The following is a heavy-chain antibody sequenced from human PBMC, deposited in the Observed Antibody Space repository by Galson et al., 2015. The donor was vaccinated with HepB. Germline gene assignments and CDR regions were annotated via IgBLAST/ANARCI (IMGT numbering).Heavy chain of an antibody. J-gene: IGHJ4*02. V-gene: IGHV1-3*01. CDR2: INAGNGNT. CDR3: ARVDIVVVPAAWGGHYFDY. D-gene: IGHD2-2*03. Sequence: SVKVSCKASGYTFTSYAMHWVRQAPGQRLEWMGWINAGNGNTKYSQKFQGRVTITRDTSASTAYMELSSLRSEDTAVYYCARVDIVVVPAAWGGHYFDYWGQGTLVTVSS. CDR1: GYTFTSYA.